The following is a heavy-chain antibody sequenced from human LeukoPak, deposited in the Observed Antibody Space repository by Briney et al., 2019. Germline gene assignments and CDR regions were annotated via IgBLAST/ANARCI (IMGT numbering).Heavy chain of an antibody. J-gene: IGHJ5*02. CDR1: GGSISSYY. Sequence: SETLSLTCTVSGGSISSYYWSWIRQPPGKGLEWIGYIYYSGSTNYNPSLKSRVTISVDTSKNQFSLELSSVTAADTAVYYCARDVRYSSNNWFDPWGQGTLVTVSS. CDR2: IYYSGST. V-gene: IGHV4-59*12. D-gene: IGHD6-13*01. CDR3: ARDVRYSSNNWFDP.